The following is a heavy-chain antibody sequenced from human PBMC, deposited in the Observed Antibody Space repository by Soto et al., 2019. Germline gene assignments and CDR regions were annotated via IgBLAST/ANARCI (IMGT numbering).Heavy chain of an antibody. CDR2: IYYSGST. D-gene: IGHD1-1*01. CDR3: ARDTTRKVKPSYAMDV. Sequence: QVQLQESGPGLVKPSQTPSLTCTVSGGSISSGDYYWSWIRQPPGKGLEWIGYIYYSGSTYYNPSLKSRVTISVDTSKNQFSLKLSSVTAADTAVYYCARDTTRKVKPSYAMDVWGQGTTVTVSS. J-gene: IGHJ6*02. CDR1: GGSISSGDYY. V-gene: IGHV4-30-4*01.